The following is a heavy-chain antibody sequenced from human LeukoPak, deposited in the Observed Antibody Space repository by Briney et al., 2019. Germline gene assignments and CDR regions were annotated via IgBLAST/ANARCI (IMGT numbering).Heavy chain of an antibody. CDR2: NYYSGST. J-gene: IGHJ4*02. V-gene: IGHV4-39*01. CDR3: ASWGYGDYVDY. Sequence: SETLSLTCTVSGGSISSSSYYWGWIRQPPGKGLEWIGSNYYSGSTYYNPSLKSRVTISVDTSKNQFSLKLSSVTAADTAVYYCASWGYGDYVDYWGQGTLVTVSS. D-gene: IGHD4-17*01. CDR1: GGSISSSSYY.